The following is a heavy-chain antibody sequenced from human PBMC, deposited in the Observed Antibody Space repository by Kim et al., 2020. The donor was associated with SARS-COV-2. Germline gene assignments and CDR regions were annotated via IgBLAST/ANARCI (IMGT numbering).Heavy chain of an antibody. CDR3: ARDRRDYYGSGDYYYYGMDV. V-gene: IGHV3-53*01. CDR2: IYSGGST. J-gene: IGHJ6*02. CDR1: GFTVSSNY. Sequence: GGSLRLSCAASGFTVSSNYMSWVRQAPGKGLEWVSVIYSGGSTYYADSVKGRFTISRDNSKNTLYLQMNSLRAEDTAVYYCARDRRDYYGSGDYYYYGMDVWGQGTTVTVSS. D-gene: IGHD3-10*01.